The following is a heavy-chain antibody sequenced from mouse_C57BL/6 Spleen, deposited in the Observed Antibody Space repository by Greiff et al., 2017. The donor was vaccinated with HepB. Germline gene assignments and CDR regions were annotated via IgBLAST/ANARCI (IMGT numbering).Heavy chain of an antibody. CDR3: ARGNYYGSSSLDY. CDR2: IDPSDSYT. CDR1: GYTFTSYW. J-gene: IGHJ4*01. V-gene: IGHV1-59*01. D-gene: IGHD1-1*01. Sequence: QVQLQQPGAELVRPGPSVKLSCKASGYTFTSYWMHWVKQRPGQGLEWIGVIDPSDSYTNYNQKFKGKATLTVDTSSSTAYMQLSSLTSEDSAVYYCARGNYYGSSSLDYWGQGTSVTVSS.